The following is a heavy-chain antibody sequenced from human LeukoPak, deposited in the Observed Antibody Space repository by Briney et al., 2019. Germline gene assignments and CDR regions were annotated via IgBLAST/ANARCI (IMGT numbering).Heavy chain of an antibody. V-gene: IGHV3-74*01. CDR2: INSDGSNI. CDR3: TRDTAGIGVDY. J-gene: IGHJ4*02. D-gene: IGHD6-19*01. Sequence: GGSLRLSCAGSGFTFTTYWMHWVRQAPGKGLVLVSRINSDGSNIRYADSVKGRFTISRDNAKNTLFLQMNSLRAEDTAVYYCTRDTAGIGVDYWGQGTLVTVSS. CDR1: GFTFTTYW.